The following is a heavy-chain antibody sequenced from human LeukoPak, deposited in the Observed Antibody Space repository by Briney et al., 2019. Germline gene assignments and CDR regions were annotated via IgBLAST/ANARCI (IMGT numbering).Heavy chain of an antibody. CDR2: IYYSGST. Sequence: SETLSLTCTVSGGSISSSNYYWGWIRQPPGKGLEWIGSIYYSGSTYYNPSLKSRVTISVDTSKNQFSLKLSSVTAADTAVYYCARLGCSGGDCYLDYWGQGTLVTVSS. J-gene: IGHJ4*02. V-gene: IGHV4-39*01. D-gene: IGHD2-21*02. CDR3: ARLGCSGGDCYLDY. CDR1: GGSISSSNYY.